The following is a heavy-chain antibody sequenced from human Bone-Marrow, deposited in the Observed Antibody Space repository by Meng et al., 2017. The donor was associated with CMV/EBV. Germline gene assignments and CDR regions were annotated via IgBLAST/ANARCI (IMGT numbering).Heavy chain of an antibody. CDR2: IWYDGSNK. V-gene: IGHV3-33*06. J-gene: IGHJ2*01. CDR3: AKVYGDYWYFDL. CDR1: GFSFRSYG. D-gene: IGHD4-17*01. Sequence: SCAVFGFSFRSYGMHWVRQARGKGLGWVAVIWYDGSNKYYTDSVRGRFTISRDNSKNTLYLQMNSLKAEDTAVYYCAKVYGDYWYFDLWGRGTLVTVSS.